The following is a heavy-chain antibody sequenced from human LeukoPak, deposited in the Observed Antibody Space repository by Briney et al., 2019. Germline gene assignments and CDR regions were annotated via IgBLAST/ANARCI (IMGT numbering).Heavy chain of an antibody. CDR3: ARNPMYSSSWYFDY. J-gene: IGHJ4*02. CDR2: ISSSSSTI. V-gene: IGHV3-48*01. D-gene: IGHD6-13*01. Sequence: GGSLRLSCAASGFTFSSYSMNWVRQAPGKGLEWVSYISSSSSTIYYADSGKGRFTISRDNAKNSLYLQMNSLRAEDTAVYYCARNPMYSSSWYFDYWGQGTLVTVSS. CDR1: GFTFSSYS.